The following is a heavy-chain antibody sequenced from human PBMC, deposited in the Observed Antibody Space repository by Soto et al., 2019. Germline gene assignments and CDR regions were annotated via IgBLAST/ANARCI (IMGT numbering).Heavy chain of an antibody. CDR3: ARRGKSNWYFDL. CDR2: IYYSGST. Sequence: QVQLQESGPGLVKPSETLSLTCTVSGGSISSYYWSWIRQPPGKGLEWIGYIYYSGSTNYNPSLKSRVTISVDTSKTQCSLKLSSVTAADTAVYYCARRGKSNWYFDLWGRGTLVTVSS. D-gene: IGHD3-16*01. V-gene: IGHV4-59*01. CDR1: GGSISSYY. J-gene: IGHJ2*01.